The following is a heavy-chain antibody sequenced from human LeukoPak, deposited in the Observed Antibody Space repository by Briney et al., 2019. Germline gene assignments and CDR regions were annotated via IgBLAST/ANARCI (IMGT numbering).Heavy chain of an antibody. Sequence: ASVKVSCKASGYTFTSFDINWVRQATGQGLEWMGWMNPNSGNTGYAQKFQGRVTMTRNTSISTAYMELSSLRSEDTAVYYCARASKIQLWLRGYYYYYMDVWGKGTTVTVSS. V-gene: IGHV1-8*01. J-gene: IGHJ6*03. CDR2: MNPNSGNT. D-gene: IGHD5-18*01. CDR1: GYTFTSFD. CDR3: ARASKIQLWLRGYYYYYMDV.